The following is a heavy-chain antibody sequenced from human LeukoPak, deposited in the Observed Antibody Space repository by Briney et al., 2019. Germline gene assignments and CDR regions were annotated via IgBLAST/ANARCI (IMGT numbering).Heavy chain of an antibody. CDR2: ISLDSSYI. J-gene: IGHJ4*02. D-gene: IGHD6-19*01. V-gene: IGHV3-21*01. CDR3: ARAPVSSGWYYFDY. Sequence: GGSLRLSCAASGFTFNTYNMNWVRQAPGKGLEWVSSISLDSSYIYYADSVKGRFTVSRDNAKSSLYLQMSSLRAEDTAVYYCARAPVSSGWYYFDYWGQGTLVTVSS. CDR1: GFTFNTYN.